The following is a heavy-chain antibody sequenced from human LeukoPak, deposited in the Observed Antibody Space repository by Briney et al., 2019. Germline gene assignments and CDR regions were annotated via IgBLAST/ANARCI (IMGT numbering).Heavy chain of an antibody. V-gene: IGHV4-4*07. CDR1: GGSISSYY. D-gene: IGHD3-10*01. CDR2: IYTSGST. Sequence: SETLSLTCTVSGGSISSYYWSWIRQPAGKGLEWIGRIYTSGSTNYNPSLKSRVTISVDTSKNQFSLKLSSVTAADTAVYYCARDHRGSGSYYPSYFDYWGQGTLVTVSS. CDR3: ARDHRGSGSYYPSYFDY. J-gene: IGHJ4*02.